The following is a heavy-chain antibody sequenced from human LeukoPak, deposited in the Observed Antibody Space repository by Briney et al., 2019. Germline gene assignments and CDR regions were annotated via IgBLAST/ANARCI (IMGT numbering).Heavy chain of an antibody. J-gene: IGHJ5*02. CDR3: ARDLGCSSTSCPSPGP. CDR1: GGTFSSYA. Sequence: SVKVSCKASGGTFSSYAISWVRQAPGQGLEWMGGIIPIFGTANYAQKFQGRVTITTDESTSTAYMELSSLRSEDTAVYYCARDLGCSSTSCPSPGPWGQGTLVTVSS. V-gene: IGHV1-69*05. D-gene: IGHD2-2*01. CDR2: IIPIFGTA.